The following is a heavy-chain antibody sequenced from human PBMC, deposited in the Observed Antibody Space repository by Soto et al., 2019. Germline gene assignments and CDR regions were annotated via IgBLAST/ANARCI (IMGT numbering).Heavy chain of an antibody. CDR3: ANHDFWSGLYAFDI. D-gene: IGHD3-3*01. J-gene: IGHJ3*02. CDR1: GFTLSSYS. CDR2: ISSSSSTI. Sequence: GGSLRLSCAASGFTLSSYSMNWVRQAPGKGLEWVSYISSSSSTIYYADSVKGRFTISRDNAKNSLYLQMNSLRAEDTAVYYCANHDFWSGLYAFDIWGQGTMVTVSS. V-gene: IGHV3-48*01.